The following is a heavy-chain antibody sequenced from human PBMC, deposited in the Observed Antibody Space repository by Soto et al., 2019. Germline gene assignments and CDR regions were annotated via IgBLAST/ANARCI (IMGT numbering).Heavy chain of an antibody. D-gene: IGHD4-4*01. Sequence: GGSLRLSCAASGFIVSSNYMTWVRQAPGKGLEWVSVIYNGDSGDNTYYTGYAGSVNGRFTVSRDSSKNTVYLQMNSLRAEDTAVYYCARDRADSESYYFDHWGRGTLVTVSS. V-gene: IGHV3-53*01. CDR1: GFIVSSNY. J-gene: IGHJ4*02. CDR2: IYNGDSGDNTYYT. CDR3: ARDRADSESYYFDH.